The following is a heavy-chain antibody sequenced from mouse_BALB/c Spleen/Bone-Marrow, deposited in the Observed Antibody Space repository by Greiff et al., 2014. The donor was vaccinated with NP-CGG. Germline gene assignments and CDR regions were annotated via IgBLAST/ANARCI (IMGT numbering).Heavy chain of an antibody. V-gene: IGHV14-3*02. CDR2: IDPANGNT. D-gene: IGHD2-4*01. CDR1: GFNIKDTY. CDR3: ARFPYDYGGGDY. J-gene: IGHJ2*01. Sequence: EVQLQQSGAELVKPGASVKLPCTASGFNIKDTYMHWVKQRPEQGLEWIGRIDPANGNTKYDPKFQGKATITADTSSNTAYLQLSSLTSEDTAVYYCARFPYDYGGGDYWGQGTTLTVSS.